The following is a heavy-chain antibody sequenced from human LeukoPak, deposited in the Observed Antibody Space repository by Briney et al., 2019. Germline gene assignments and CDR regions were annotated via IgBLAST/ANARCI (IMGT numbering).Heavy chain of an antibody. D-gene: IGHD4-23*01. CDR2: IYYSGST. J-gene: IGHJ4*02. V-gene: IGHV4-59*01. CDR3: ARDDGGILFDY. CDR1: GGSISSYY. Sequence: KPSETLSLTCTVSGGSISSYYWSWIRQPPGKGLEWIGYIYYSGSTNYNPSLKSRVTISVDTSKNQFSLKLSTVTAADTAVYYCARDDGGILFDYWGQGTLVTVSS.